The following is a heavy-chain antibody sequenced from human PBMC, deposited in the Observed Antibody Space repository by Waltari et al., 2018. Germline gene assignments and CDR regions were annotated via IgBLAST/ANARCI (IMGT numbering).Heavy chain of an antibody. V-gene: IGHV3-33*01. CDR2: IWYDGSNK. Sequence: QVQLVESGGGVVQPGRSLRLSCAASGFTLSSYGLHWVRQAPGKGLEWVAVIWYDGSNKYYADSVKGRFTISRDNSKNTLYLQMNSLRAEDTAVYYCARDLSNYEVDYWGQGTLVNVSS. CDR1: GFTLSSYG. CDR3: ARDLSNYEVDY. J-gene: IGHJ4*02. D-gene: IGHD4-4*01.